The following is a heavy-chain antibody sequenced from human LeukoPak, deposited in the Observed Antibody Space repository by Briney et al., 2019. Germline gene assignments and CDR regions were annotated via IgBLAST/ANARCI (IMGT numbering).Heavy chain of an antibody. CDR1: GFTFSSYS. J-gene: IGHJ4*02. V-gene: IGHV3-21*01. D-gene: IGHD6-13*01. CDR3: ARDRPGIAAAGGVD. Sequence: GGSLRLSCAASGFTFSSYSMNWVRQAPGKGLEWVSSISSSSSYIYYADSVKGRFTISRDNAKNSLYLQMNSLRAEDTAVYYCARDRPGIAAAGGVDWGQGTLVTVSS. CDR2: ISSSSSYI.